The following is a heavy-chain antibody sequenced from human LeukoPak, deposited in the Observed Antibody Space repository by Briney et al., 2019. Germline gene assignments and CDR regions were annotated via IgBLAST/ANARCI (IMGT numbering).Heavy chain of an antibody. CDR3: SGGGSITVAGY. CDR1: GFIFSSYA. CDR2: ISYSGGRT. Sequence: PGGSLRLSCAVSGFIFSSYAMSWVRQAPGKGLEWVSGISYSGGRTYYADSVKGRFTISRDNAKNTLFLQMNSLRAEDSAVYYCSGGGSITVAGYWGQGTLVTVSS. D-gene: IGHD3-10*01. V-gene: IGHV3-23*01. J-gene: IGHJ4*02.